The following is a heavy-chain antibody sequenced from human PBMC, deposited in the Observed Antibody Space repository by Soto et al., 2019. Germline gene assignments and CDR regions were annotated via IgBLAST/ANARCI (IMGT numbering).Heavy chain of an antibody. Sequence: ASVKVSCKASGYTFTGYYMHWVRQAPGQGLEWMGWINPNSGGTNYAQKFQGRGTMTRDTSISTAYMELSRLRSDDKDVYYCARQYSDSGGDPDAFDIWGQGTMVTVS. CDR3: ARQYSDSGGDPDAFDI. J-gene: IGHJ3*02. CDR2: INPNSGGT. CDR1: GYTFTGYY. D-gene: IGHD2-21*02. V-gene: IGHV1-2*02.